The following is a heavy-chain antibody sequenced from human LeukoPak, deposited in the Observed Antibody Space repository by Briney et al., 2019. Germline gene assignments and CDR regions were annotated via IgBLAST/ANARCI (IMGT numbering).Heavy chain of an antibody. CDR1: GYSFTSYW. CDR2: IYPGDSDT. V-gene: IGHV5-51*01. CDR3: GRYGDYGDGYYYMDV. J-gene: IGHJ6*03. Sequence: GESLKISCKGSGYSFTSYWIGWVRQMPGKGLEWMGIIYPGDSDTRYSPSFQGQVTISADKSISTAYLQWSSLKASDTAMYYCGRYGDYGDGYYYMDVWGKGTTVTVSS. D-gene: IGHD4-17*01.